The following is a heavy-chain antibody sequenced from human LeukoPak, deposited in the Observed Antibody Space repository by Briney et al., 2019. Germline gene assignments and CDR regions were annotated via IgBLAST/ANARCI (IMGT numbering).Heavy chain of an antibody. J-gene: IGHJ6*02. D-gene: IGHD2-15*01. V-gene: IGHV1-18*01. CDR1: GYTFTSYG. CDR3: ARVGVVVASYYYYGMDV. Sequence: ASVKVSCKASGYTFTSYGISWVRQAPGQGLEWMGWISAYNGNTNYAQKLQGRVTMTTDTSTSTAYMELRSLRSDDTAVYYCARVGVVVASYYYYGMDVWGQGTTVTVSS. CDR2: ISAYNGNT.